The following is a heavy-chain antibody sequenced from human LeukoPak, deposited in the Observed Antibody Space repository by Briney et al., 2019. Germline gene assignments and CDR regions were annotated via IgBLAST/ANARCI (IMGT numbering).Heavy chain of an antibody. D-gene: IGHD3-10*01. CDR3: AREWYYGSGSYYNGFDP. CDR1: GFTFSSYA. J-gene: IGHJ5*02. Sequence: GRSLRLSCAASGFTFSSYAMHWVRQAPGKGLEWVAVISYDGSNKYYADSVKGRFTISRDNPKNTLYLQMNSLRAEDTAVYYCAREWYYGSGSYYNGFDPWGQGTLVTVSS. CDR2: ISYDGSNK. V-gene: IGHV3-30*04.